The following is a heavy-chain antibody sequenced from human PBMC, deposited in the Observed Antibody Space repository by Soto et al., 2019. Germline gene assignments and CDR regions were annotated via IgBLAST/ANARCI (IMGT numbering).Heavy chain of an antibody. D-gene: IGHD4-4*01. V-gene: IGHV1-3*01. CDR3: ARAYTVTTSGWFDP. Sequence: ASVKVSCTASGYTFTSYAMHWVRQAPGQRLEWMGWINAGNGNTKYSQKFQGRVTITRDTSASTAYMELSSLRSEDTAVYYCARAYTVTTSGWFDPWGQGTLVAVSS. CDR2: INAGNGNT. CDR1: GYTFTSYA. J-gene: IGHJ5*02.